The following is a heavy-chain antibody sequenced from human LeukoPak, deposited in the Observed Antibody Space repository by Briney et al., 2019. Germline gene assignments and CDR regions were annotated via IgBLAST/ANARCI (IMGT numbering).Heavy chain of an antibody. CDR2: IWYDGSNK. CDR3: ARDTSSTWYADY. J-gene: IGHJ4*02. V-gene: IGHV3-33*01. Sequence: PGRSLILSGASSRFTFSIDGMHWVRQAPSKGLDWVALIWYDGSNKYYTDSVQGRFPSPQDNPNNTHALQLNSGRADDTAVYYYARDTSSTWYADYWGQGTLVTVSS. CDR1: RFTFSIDG. D-gene: IGHD6-13*01.